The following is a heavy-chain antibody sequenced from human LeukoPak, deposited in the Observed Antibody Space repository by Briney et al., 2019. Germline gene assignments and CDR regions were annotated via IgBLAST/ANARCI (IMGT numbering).Heavy chain of an antibody. J-gene: IGHJ4*02. CDR3: AKEHIVVVVAATGGDY. D-gene: IGHD2-15*01. V-gene: IGHV3-23*01. Sequence: GGSLRLSCAASGFTFSSYAVSWVRQAPGKGLEWVSAISGSGGSTYYADSVKGRFTISRDNSKNTLYLQMNSLRAEDTAVYYCAKEHIVVVVAATGGDYWGQGTLVTVSS. CDR1: GFTFSSYA. CDR2: ISGSGGST.